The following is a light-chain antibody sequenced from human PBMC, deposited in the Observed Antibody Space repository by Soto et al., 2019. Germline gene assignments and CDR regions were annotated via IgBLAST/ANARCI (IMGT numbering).Light chain of an antibody. J-gene: IGLJ3*02. CDR3: QVWDTSSDHWV. Sequence: SCELTQPPSVSVAPGQTATITCGGNDIEDKSVHWYQQKPGQAPVLVVYDDFDRPSGIPERFSGSNSGNTATLTISRVEAGDEADYYCQVWDTSSDHWVFGGGTKLTVL. CDR2: DDF. CDR1: DIEDKS. V-gene: IGLV3-21*02.